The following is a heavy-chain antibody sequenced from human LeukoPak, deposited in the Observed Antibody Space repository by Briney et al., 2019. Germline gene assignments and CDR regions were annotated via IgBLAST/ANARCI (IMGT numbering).Heavy chain of an antibody. Sequence: PGGSLRLSCAASGFTFSSYEMNWVRQAPGKGLEWVSYISSSSRTMYYADSVKGRFTISRDNAKNSLYLQMNSLRDDDTAVYYCARVGGDVLSGHRTGYYYAMDVWGQGTTVTVSS. CDR3: ARVGGDVLSGHRTGYYYAMDV. J-gene: IGHJ6*02. CDR1: GFTFSSYE. V-gene: IGHV3-48*03. D-gene: IGHD3-3*01. CDR2: ISSSSRTM.